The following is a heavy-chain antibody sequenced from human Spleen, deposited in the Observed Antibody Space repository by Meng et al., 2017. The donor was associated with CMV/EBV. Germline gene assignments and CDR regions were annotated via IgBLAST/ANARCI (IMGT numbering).Heavy chain of an antibody. CDR3: AKVGGGYFDY. CDR2: IRYDGSNK. J-gene: IGHJ4*02. CDR1: GFTFSSYS. D-gene: IGHD3-10*01. V-gene: IGHV3-30*02. Sequence: GESLKISCAASGFTFSSYSMNWVRQAPGKGLEWVAFIRYDGSNKYYADSVKGRFTISRDNSKNTLYLQMNSLRAEDTAVYYCAKVGGGYFDYWGQGTLVTVSS.